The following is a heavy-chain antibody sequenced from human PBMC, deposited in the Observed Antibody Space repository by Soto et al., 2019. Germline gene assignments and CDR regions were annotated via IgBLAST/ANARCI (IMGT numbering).Heavy chain of an antibody. CDR3: AKDTYYHDTSGYYIFDY. Sequence: QVQLVESGGGVVQPGRSLRLSCAASGFTFSSYGIHWVRQAPGKGLEWVAVISYDGRNKQYADSVKGRFTIARDNSKNTLYLQMDSLRAEDTAVYYCAKDTYYHDTSGYYIFDYWGQGTLVTVSS. CDR1: GFTFSSYG. J-gene: IGHJ4*02. V-gene: IGHV3-30*18. D-gene: IGHD3-22*01. CDR2: ISYDGRNK.